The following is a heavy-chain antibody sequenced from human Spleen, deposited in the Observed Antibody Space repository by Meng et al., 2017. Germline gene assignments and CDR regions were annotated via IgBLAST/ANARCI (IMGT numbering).Heavy chain of an antibody. CDR2: IYYSGST. Sequence: QVQLQESGPGLVKPSETLSLTCTVSGGSISGYYWSWIRQPPGKGLEWIGYIYYSGSTNYNPSLKSRVTISVDTSKNQFSLNLSSVTAADTAVYYCARGRYYYDSSGFDYWGQGTLVTVSS. CDR1: GGSISGYY. D-gene: IGHD3-22*01. J-gene: IGHJ4*02. CDR3: ARGRYYYDSSGFDY. V-gene: IGHV4-59*01.